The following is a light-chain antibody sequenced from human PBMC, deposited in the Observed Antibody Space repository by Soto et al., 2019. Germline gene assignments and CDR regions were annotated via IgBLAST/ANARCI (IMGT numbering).Light chain of an antibody. V-gene: IGKV3-20*01. CDR2: GTS. CDR3: QQFGGSPPRFT. J-gene: IGKJ3*01. Sequence: EIVMTQSPATLSVSPGETASLSCRASQSAGNFLAWYQQKPGQAPRLLIYGTSTRATGIPDRFSGSGSGTDFTLTIRKLEPEDFAVYYCQQFGGSPPRFTFGPGTKVDIK. CDR1: QSAGNF.